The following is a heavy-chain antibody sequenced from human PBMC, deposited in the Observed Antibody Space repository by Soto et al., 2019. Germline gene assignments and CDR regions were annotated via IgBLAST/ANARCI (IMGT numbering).Heavy chain of an antibody. CDR3: SRSSDDSSGYYPGY. D-gene: IGHD3-22*01. CDR2: INAYNGNT. CDR1: GYTFTSYG. J-gene: IGHJ4*02. Sequence: GASVKVSCKASGYTFTSYGISWVRQAPGQGLEWMGWINAYNGNTNYAQNFQGRATMTTDTSTSTVYMELRSLRSDDTAVYYCSRSSDDSSGYYPGYWGQGTLVTVSS. V-gene: IGHV1-18*01.